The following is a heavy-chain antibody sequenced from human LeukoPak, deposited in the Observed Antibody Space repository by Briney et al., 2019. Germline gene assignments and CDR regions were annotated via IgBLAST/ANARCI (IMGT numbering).Heavy chain of an antibody. CDR3: VSLLSTAPYFDY. CDR1: GYSFTGYY. CDR2: INPISGGT. D-gene: IGHD1-1*01. Sequence: GASVKVSCKASGYSFTGYYIHWVRQAPGQGLEWMGRINPISGGTNYAQRFQGRVTMTTDTSITTGYVELSGLSSDDTAVYYCVSLLSTAPYFDYWGQGTLVTVSS. V-gene: IGHV1-2*06. J-gene: IGHJ4*02.